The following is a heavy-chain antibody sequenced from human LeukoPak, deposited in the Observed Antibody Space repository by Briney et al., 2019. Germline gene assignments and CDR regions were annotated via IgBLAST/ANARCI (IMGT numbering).Heavy chain of an antibody. CDR2: IYYSGST. CDR3: ARHAMVDTAMVVYNWFDP. J-gene: IGHJ5*02. D-gene: IGHD5-18*01. V-gene: IGHV4-39*01. Sequence: SSETLSLTCTVSGPSISSSSYYWGWIRQPPGKGLEWIGSIYYSGSTFYNPSLKSRVTISVDTSKNQFSLKLSSVTAADTAVYYCARHAMVDTAMVVYNWFDPWGQGTLVTVSS. CDR1: GPSISSSSYY.